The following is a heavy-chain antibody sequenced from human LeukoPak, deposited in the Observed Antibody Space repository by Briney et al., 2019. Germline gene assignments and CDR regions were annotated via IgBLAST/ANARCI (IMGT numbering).Heavy chain of an antibody. V-gene: IGHV3-15*01. J-gene: IGHJ3*02. CDR2: IKSKTDGGTT. CDR1: GFTFSNAW. D-gene: IGHD1-26*01. CDR3: TTRGVVGATLAFDI. Sequence: GGSLRLPCAASGFTFSNAWMSWVRQAPGKGLEWVGRIKSKTDGGTTDYAAPVKGRFTISRDDSKNTLYLQMNSLKTEDTAVYYCTTRGVVGATLAFDIWGQGTMATVSS.